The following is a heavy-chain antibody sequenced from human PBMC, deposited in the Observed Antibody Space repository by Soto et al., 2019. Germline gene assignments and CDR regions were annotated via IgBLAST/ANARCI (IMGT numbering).Heavy chain of an antibody. CDR3: ARDGYSYGRGMLDY. V-gene: IGHV4-59*08. J-gene: IGHJ4*02. CDR1: GGPISSYY. Sequence: PSETLSLTCTVSGGPISSYYWSWIRQPPGKGLEWIGYIYYSGSTNYNPSLKSRVTISVDTSKNQFSLKLSSVTAADTAVYYCARDGYSYGRGMLDYWGQGTLVTVSS. D-gene: IGHD5-18*01. CDR2: IYYSGST.